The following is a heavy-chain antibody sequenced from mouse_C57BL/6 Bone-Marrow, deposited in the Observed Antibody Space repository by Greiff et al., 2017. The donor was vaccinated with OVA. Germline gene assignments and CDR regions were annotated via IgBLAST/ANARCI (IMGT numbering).Heavy chain of an antibody. D-gene: IGHD1-1*01. Sequence: VQLQQSGAELVRPGTSVKVSCKASGYAFTNYLIEWVKQRPGQGLEWIGVINPGSGGTNYNEKFKGKATLTADKSSSTAYMQLSSLTSEDSAVYFCARWGSSYGYFDYWGQGTTLTVS. CDR2: INPGSGGT. V-gene: IGHV1-54*01. CDR3: ARWGSSYGYFDY. J-gene: IGHJ2*01. CDR1: GYAFTNYL.